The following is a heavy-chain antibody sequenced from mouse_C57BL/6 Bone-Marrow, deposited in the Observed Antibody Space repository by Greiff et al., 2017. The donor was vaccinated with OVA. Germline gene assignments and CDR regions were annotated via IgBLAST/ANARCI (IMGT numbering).Heavy chain of an antibody. V-gene: IGHV1-55*01. CDR3: ARSGITTVEGDFAMDY. J-gene: IGHJ4*01. Sequence: VQLQQPGAELVKPGASVKMSCKASGYTFTSYWITWVKQRPGQGLEWIGDIYPGSGRTNYNEKFKSKATLTVDTSSSTASMQLSSLTSEDSAVYYCARSGITTVEGDFAMDYWGQGTSVTVSS. CDR1: GYTFTSYW. CDR2: IYPGSGRT. D-gene: IGHD1-1*01.